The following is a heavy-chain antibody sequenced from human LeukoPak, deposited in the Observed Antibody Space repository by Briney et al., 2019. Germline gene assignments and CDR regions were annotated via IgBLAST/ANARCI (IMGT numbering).Heavy chain of an antibody. J-gene: IGHJ4*02. CDR2: IYYSGNT. CDR1: GGSISSYY. Sequence: SETLSLTCTVSGGSISSYYWTWVRQPPGKGLEWIGFIYYSGNTNYNPSLKSRVTISVDTSKNQFSLKLSSVTAADTAVYYRARAGYNFATGYHFDYWGQGTLVTVSS. D-gene: IGHD1-1*01. CDR3: ARAGYNFATGYHFDY. V-gene: IGHV4-59*01.